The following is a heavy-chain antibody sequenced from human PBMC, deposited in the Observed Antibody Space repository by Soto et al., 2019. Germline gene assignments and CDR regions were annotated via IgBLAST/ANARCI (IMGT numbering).Heavy chain of an antibody. D-gene: IGHD3-22*01. CDR2: IYYSGST. V-gene: IGHV4-61*01. J-gene: IGHJ5*02. CDR1: GGSVSSGSYY. Sequence: QVQLQESGPGLVKPSETLSLTCTVSGGSVSSGSYYWSWIRQPPGKGLEWIGYIYYSGSTNYNPSLQSRVTISVDTSKNQVSLKLSSVTAADTAVYYCARGNYYDSSGYYYVPWGQGTLVTVSS. CDR3: ARGNYYDSSGYYYVP.